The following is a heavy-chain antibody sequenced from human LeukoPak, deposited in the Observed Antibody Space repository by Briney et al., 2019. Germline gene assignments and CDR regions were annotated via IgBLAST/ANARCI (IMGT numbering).Heavy chain of an antibody. CDR1: GGSFSGYY. Sequence: SETLSLTCAVYGGSFSGYYWSWIRQPPGKGLEWIGEINHSGSTNYNPSLKSRVTISVDTSKNQFSLKLSSVTAADTAVYYCASSPPVSAGSSSWVDPWGQGTLVTVSS. CDR2: INHSGST. CDR3: ASSPPVSAGSSSWVDP. D-gene: IGHD6-13*01. J-gene: IGHJ5*02. V-gene: IGHV4-34*01.